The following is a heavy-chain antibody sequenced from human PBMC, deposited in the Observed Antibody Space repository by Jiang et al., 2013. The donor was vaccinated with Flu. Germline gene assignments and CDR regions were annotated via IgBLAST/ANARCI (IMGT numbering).Heavy chain of an antibody. Sequence: GAEVKKPGASVKVSCKASGYTFTNYRITWVRQAPGQGLEWLGRISPYAGNPEYTQSLQGRLTMTTDTSTSTVYMELKSLRPEDTAIYYCASPDYVCYSDCPLWVWGQGTTVTVSS. D-gene: IGHD2-21*02. CDR2: ISPYAGNP. V-gene: IGHV1-18*04. J-gene: IGHJ6*02. CDR1: GYTFTNYR. CDR3: ASPDYVCYSDCPLWV.